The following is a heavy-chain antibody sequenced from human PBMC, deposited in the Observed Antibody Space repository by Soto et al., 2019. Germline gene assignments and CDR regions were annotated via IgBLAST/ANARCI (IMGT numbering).Heavy chain of an antibody. CDR1: GVTFSSYT. Sequence: QVQVVQSGAEVKKPGSSVKVSCKASGVTFSSYTITWGRQAPGQGLEWLGRSIPSFGVTNYAQKFQDRLTMSADRPTTTAYMELSSLTSADTAVYYCVRDWESTTQTWGFGDSWGQGTLVSVSS. CDR3: VRDWESTTQTWGFGDS. D-gene: IGHD3-10*01. J-gene: IGHJ4*02. CDR2: SIPSFGVT. V-gene: IGHV1-69*04.